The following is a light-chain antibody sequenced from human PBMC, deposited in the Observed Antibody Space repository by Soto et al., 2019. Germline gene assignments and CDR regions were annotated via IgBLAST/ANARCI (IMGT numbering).Light chain of an antibody. CDR1: QSVSSNY. CDR2: GAS. CDR3: QKYNSAPLT. Sequence: ESVLTQSPGTLSLSPWERATLSCRASQSVSSNYLAWYQQKPGQAPRLLIYGASTRATGIPDRFSGSGSGTDFTLTISSLQPEDVAAYYCQKYNSAPLTFGGGTKVDIK. V-gene: IGKV3-20*01. J-gene: IGKJ4*01.